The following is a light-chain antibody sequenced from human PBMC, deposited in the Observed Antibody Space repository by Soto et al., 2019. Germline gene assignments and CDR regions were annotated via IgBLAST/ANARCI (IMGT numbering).Light chain of an antibody. J-gene: IGLJ3*02. CDR3: LLYYGSPQPNWV. CDR1: TGPVTSGYY. Sequence: QAVVTQEPSLTVSPGGTVTLTCASSTGPVTSGYYPNWFQQKPGQAPRPLIYSTTNEHSWTPARFSGSLLGGKAALILSGVLPEDEAEYYCLLYYGSPQPNWVFGGGTKVTVL. CDR2: STT. V-gene: IGLV7-43*01.